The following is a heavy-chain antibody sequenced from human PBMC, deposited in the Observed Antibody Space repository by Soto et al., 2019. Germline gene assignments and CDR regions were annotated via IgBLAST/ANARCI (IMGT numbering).Heavy chain of an antibody. Sequence: SETLSLTCAVSGGSVSSSNWWTWVRQSPGKGLEWIGDIYHIGSTDYNPSLRGRVTISVDKSNNQFSLTLKYVTAADTAVYYCAREKPYSSSWYHDYWGQGTLVTVSS. V-gene: IGHV4-4*02. D-gene: IGHD6-13*01. J-gene: IGHJ4*02. CDR2: IYHIGST. CDR3: AREKPYSSSWYHDY. CDR1: GGSVSSSNW.